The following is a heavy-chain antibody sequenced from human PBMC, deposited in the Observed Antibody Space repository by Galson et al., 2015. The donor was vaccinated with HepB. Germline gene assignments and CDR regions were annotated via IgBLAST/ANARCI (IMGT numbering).Heavy chain of an antibody. CDR3: AKSPSGFPYDAFDV. Sequence: SLRLSCAASGFTFINAWMTWVRQAPGKGLEWVGHIRSKPDGGTTDYAAPVKGRFTISRDDSENTVYLQMNSLSAEDTAVYYCAKSPSGFPYDAFDVWGQGTMVTVSS. J-gene: IGHJ3*01. CDR1: GFTFINAW. D-gene: IGHD3-22*01. CDR2: IRSKPDGGTT. V-gene: IGHV3-15*01.